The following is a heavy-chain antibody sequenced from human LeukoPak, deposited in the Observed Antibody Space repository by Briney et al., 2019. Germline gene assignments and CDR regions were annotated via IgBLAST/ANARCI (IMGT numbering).Heavy chain of an antibody. V-gene: IGHV3-11*01. CDR2: ISSSGNTI. D-gene: IGHD2-2*01. Sequence: MTGGSLRLPCAASGFTFSDYYMSWIRQAPGKGLEWVSYISSSGNTIYHTDSVKGRFTISRDNAKNSLYLQMNSLRAEDTAVYYCARGMKVRNYYYYYYYMDVWGKGTTVTVSS. J-gene: IGHJ6*03. CDR1: GFTFSDYY. CDR3: ARGMKVRNYYYYYYYMDV.